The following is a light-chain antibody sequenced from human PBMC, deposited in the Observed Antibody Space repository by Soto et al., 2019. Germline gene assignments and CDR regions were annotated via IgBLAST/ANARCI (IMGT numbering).Light chain of an antibody. CDR1: QSVLYSSNNKNY. CDR2: WAS. V-gene: IGKV4-1*01. CDR3: QQYYSTPLP. J-gene: IGKJ4*01. Sequence: DIVMTQSPDSVAVSLGERATINCKSSQSVLYSSNNKNYLAWYQQKPGQPPKLLIYWASTRESGVPDRFSGSGSGTDFTLTISSLQAEDVAVYYCQQYYSTPLPFGGGTKVDI.